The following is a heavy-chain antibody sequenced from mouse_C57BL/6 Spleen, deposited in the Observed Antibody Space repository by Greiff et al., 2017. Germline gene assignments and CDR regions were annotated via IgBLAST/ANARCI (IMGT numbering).Heavy chain of an antibody. J-gene: IGHJ2*01. CDR3: ARRGYDEGDYFDY. CDR1: GYTFTDYY. V-gene: IGHV1-19*01. CDR2: INPYNGGT. Sequence: EVQLQQSGPVLVKPGASVKMSCKASGYTFTDYYMNWVKQSHGKSLEWIGVINPYNGGTSYNQKFKGKATLTVDKSSSTAYMELNSLTSEDSAVYYCARRGYDEGDYFDYWGQGTTLTVSS. D-gene: IGHD2-2*01.